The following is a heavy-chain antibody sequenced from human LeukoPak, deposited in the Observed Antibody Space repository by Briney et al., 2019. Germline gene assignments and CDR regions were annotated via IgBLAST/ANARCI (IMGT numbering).Heavy chain of an antibody. Sequence: GGSLRLSCAASGLTVGTNYMSWVRRAPGKGLEWVSVLYSGDSTYYADPVKGRFTISRDNSKNTLYLQMNSLRVEDTAVYYCAKNLPIVDWGQGTLVSVSS. J-gene: IGHJ4*02. CDR2: LYSGDST. V-gene: IGHV3-53*01. CDR3: AKNLPIVD. CDR1: GLTVGTNY. D-gene: IGHD2-15*01.